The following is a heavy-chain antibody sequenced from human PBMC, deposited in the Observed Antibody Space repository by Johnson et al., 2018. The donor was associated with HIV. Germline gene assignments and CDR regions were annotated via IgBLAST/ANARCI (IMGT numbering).Heavy chain of an antibody. V-gene: IGHV3-30*02. CDR2: IRYDGSNK. Sequence: QVQLVESGGGLVQPGGSLRLSCAASGFTFSSYGMHWVRQAPGKGLEWVAFIRYDGSNKYYADSVKGRFTISRDNSKNTLYMQMNSLRVEDTAVYYCAKDGRYSYGYGAFDIWGQGTMVTVSS. J-gene: IGHJ3*02. D-gene: IGHD5-18*01. CDR3: AKDGRYSYGYGAFDI. CDR1: GFTFSSYG.